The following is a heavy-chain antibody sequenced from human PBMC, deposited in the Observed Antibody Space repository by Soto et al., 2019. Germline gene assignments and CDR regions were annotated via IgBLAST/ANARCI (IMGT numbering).Heavy chain of an antibody. V-gene: IGHV1-69*06. J-gene: IGHJ4*02. CDR3: ARDSRVDRPGDFDY. Sequence: SVKVSCKASGYTFTSYAMHWVRQAPGQRLEWMGGIIPIFGTANYAQKFQGRVPITADKSKSTAYMELSSLSSEDTAVYYCARDSRVDRPGDFDYWVQGTMVTVSS. CDR2: IIPIFGTA. D-gene: IGHD2-15*01. CDR1: GYTFTSYA.